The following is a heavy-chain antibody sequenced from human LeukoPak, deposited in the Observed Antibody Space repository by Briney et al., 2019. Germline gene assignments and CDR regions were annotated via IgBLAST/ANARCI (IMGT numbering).Heavy chain of an antibody. Sequence: GGSLRLSCAASGFTFGDYAMHWVRQAPGKGLEYVSSISYNGYNAYYAESVKGRFTISRDNFKNMVFLQMGSLRPDDMAVYYCARGRVLRSGWAEYFDSWGQGTLVTVSS. D-gene: IGHD6-19*01. CDR1: GFTFGDYA. J-gene: IGHJ4*02. CDR3: ARGRVLRSGWAEYFDS. CDR2: ISYNGYNA. V-gene: IGHV3-64*02.